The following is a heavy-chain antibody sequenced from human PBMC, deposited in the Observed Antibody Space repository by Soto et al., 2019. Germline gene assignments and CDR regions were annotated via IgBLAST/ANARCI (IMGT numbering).Heavy chain of an antibody. J-gene: IGHJ5*02. CDR2: IYWDDDK. Sequence: KESGPTLVKPTQTLTLTCTFSGFSLSTSGVGVGWIRQPPGKALEWLALIYWDDDKRYSPSLKSRLTITKDTSKNQVVLTMTNMDPVDTATYYCAHSGITMVRGVRRWFDPWGQGTLVTVSS. CDR3: AHSGITMVRGVRRWFDP. V-gene: IGHV2-5*02. D-gene: IGHD3-10*01. CDR1: GFSLSTSGVG.